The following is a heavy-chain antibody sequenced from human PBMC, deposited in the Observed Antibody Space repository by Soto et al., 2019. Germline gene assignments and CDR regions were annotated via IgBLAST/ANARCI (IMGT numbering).Heavy chain of an antibody. D-gene: IGHD1-7*01. CDR2: IYYSGST. V-gene: IGHV4-59*01. J-gene: IGHJ5*02. Sequence: SETLSLTCTVSGGSISSYYWSWIRQPPGKGLEWIGYIYYSGSTNYNPSLKSRVTISVDTSKNQFSLKLSSVPAADTAVYYCARLELRMGWFDPWGQGTLVTVSS. CDR3: ARLELRMGWFDP. CDR1: GGSISSYY.